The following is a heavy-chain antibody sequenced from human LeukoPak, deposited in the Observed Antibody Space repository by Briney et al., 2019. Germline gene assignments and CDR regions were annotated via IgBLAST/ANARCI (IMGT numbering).Heavy chain of an antibody. CDR1: GFTFSSYW. CDR2: IKQDGSEK. Sequence: GGSLRLSCAASGFTFSSYWMSWVRQAPGKGLEWVANIKQDGSEKYYVDSVKGRFTISRDNAKNSLYLQMNSLRDEDTAVYYCARDNGDYVWGSFCLFDYWGQGTLVTVSS. V-gene: IGHV3-7*04. J-gene: IGHJ4*02. CDR3: ARDNGDYVWGSFCLFDY. D-gene: IGHD3-16*01.